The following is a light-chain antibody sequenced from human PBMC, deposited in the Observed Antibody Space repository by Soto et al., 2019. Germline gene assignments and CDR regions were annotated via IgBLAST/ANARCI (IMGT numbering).Light chain of an antibody. Sequence: EIVMTQSPATLSVSPGERATLSCRASQSVSSNSAWYQQKPGQAPRLLIYGASTRATGIPTRFSGSGSGTEFTLTISSLQPEDFAVYYCQQYNNWPPYTFGQGTKLEIK. CDR2: GAS. CDR3: QQYNNWPPYT. J-gene: IGKJ2*01. CDR1: QSVSSN. V-gene: IGKV3-15*01.